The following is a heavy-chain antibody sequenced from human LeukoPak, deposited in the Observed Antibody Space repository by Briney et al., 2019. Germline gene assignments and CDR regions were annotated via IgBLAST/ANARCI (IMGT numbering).Heavy chain of an antibody. Sequence: GASVKVSCKASGYTFIAYYMHWVRQAPGQGLEWMGGIIPVLGTTNYAQTFQNKVTITADESTSTTYMELSSLTSEDTAVYYCARKRGYSYDDAFDIWGQGTMVTVSS. CDR3: ARKRGYSYDDAFDI. J-gene: IGHJ3*02. CDR2: IIPVLGTT. CDR1: GYTFIAYY. D-gene: IGHD5-18*01. V-gene: IGHV1-69*13.